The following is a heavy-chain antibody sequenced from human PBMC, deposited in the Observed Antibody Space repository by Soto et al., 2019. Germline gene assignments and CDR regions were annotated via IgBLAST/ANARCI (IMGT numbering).Heavy chain of an antibody. J-gene: IGHJ6*02. CDR1: GYSFTSYW. D-gene: IGHD6-13*01. CDR2: IDPSDSYT. V-gene: IGHV5-10-1*01. CDR3: ARPRSSSWYSDYYYYGMDV. Sequence: GESLKISCKGSGYSFTSYWISWVRQMPGKGLEWMGRIDPSDSYTNHSPSFQGHVTISADKSISTAYLQWSSLKASDTAMYYCARPRSSSWYSDYYYYGMDVWGQGTTVTVSS.